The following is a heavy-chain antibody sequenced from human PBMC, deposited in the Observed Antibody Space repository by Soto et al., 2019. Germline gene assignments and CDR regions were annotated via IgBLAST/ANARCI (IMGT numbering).Heavy chain of an antibody. CDR1: GGSISSYY. Sequence: SETLSLTCTVSGGSISSYYWSWIRQPPGKGLEWIGYIYYSGSTNYNPSLKSRVTISVDTSKNQFSLKLSSVTAADTAVYYCARAYCSGGSCYSAGGFDYWGQGTLVTVSS. D-gene: IGHD2-15*01. J-gene: IGHJ4*02. V-gene: IGHV4-59*01. CDR2: IYYSGST. CDR3: ARAYCSGGSCYSAGGFDY.